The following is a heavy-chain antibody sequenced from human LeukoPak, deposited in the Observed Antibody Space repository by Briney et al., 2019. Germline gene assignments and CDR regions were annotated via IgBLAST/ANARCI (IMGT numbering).Heavy chain of an antibody. CDR3: ARERSGWFFSN. V-gene: IGHV1-18*01. CDR2: INPYHGNT. J-gene: IGHJ4*02. D-gene: IGHD6-19*01. CDR1: GYSFTSYG. Sequence: ASVKVSCKASGYSFTSYGITWVRQAPGQGLEWMGWINPYHGNTNYAQKLQGRVTMTTDTSTSTAYMDLRSLRSDDTAVYYCARERSGWFFSNWGQGTLVTVSS.